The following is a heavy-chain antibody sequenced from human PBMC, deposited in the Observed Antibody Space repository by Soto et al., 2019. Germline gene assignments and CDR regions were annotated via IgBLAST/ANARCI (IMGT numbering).Heavy chain of an antibody. CDR2: IYYSGST. CDR3: ASGQWLAYYFDY. CDR1: GGSISSSSYY. V-gene: IGHV4-39*01. D-gene: IGHD6-19*01. J-gene: IGHJ4*02. Sequence: SETLSLTCTVSGGSISSSSYYWGWIRQPPGKGLEWIGSIYYSGSTYYNPSLKSRVTISVDTSKNQFSLKLSSVTAADTAVYYCASGQWLAYYFDYWGQGTLVTVSS.